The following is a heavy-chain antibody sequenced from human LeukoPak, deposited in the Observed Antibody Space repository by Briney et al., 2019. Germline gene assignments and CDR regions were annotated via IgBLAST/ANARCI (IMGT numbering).Heavy chain of an antibody. V-gene: IGHV1-69*04. CDR3: ARDFVTGTGG. J-gene: IGHJ4*02. Sequence: SVKVSCKASGYTFTGYYIHWVRQAPGQGLEWMGRIIPILGIANYAQKFQGRVTITADKSTSTAYMELSSLRSEDTAVYYCARDFVTGTGGWGQGTLVTVSS. CDR2: IIPILGIA. CDR1: GYTFTGYY. D-gene: IGHD1-14*01.